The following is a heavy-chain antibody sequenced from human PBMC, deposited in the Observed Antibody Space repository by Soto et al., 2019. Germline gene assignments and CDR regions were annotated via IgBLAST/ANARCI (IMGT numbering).Heavy chain of an antibody. V-gene: IGHV3-72*01. CDR1: GFTFSDHY. Sequence: GGSLRLSCAASGFTFSDHYMDWVRQAPGKGLEWVGRNRNKANSYTTEYAASVKGRFTISRDDSKNSLYLQMNSLKTEDMAVYYCAASRFLEWLPPYYYYGMDVWGQGTTVTVSS. D-gene: IGHD3-3*01. J-gene: IGHJ6*02. CDR2: NRNKANSYTT. CDR3: AASRFLEWLPPYYYYGMDV.